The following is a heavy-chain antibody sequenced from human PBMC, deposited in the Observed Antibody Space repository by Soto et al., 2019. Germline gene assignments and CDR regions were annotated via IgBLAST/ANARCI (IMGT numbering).Heavy chain of an antibody. J-gene: IGHJ4*02. CDR1: GYSFTNYD. D-gene: IGHD1-20*01. CDR3: ASGAYNWNDYAY. Sequence: QVQLVQSGAEVKKPGASVKVSCKTSGYSFTNYDVNWVRRATGQGLEWMGWMSPRRGNTAYAQKFQGRVAMTRNTSISTAYLELSSLTSEDTAVYYCASGAYNWNDYAYWGQGTLVSVSS. V-gene: IGHV1-8*01. CDR2: MSPRRGNT.